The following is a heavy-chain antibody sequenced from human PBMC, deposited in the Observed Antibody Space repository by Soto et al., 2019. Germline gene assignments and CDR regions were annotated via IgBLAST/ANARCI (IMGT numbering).Heavy chain of an antibody. Sequence: QVQLQESGPGLVKPSQTLSLTCTVSGGSISSGDYYWNWIRQHPGKGLEWIGYIYHRGSTKYNPSLKNRFTISVDTSKHQISLQLISLSAAATAVYYCARTDTVANTVVPDYLGQGTLVTVSS. J-gene: IGHJ4*02. CDR2: IYHRGST. CDR1: GGSISSGDYY. D-gene: IGHD2-21*01. V-gene: IGHV4-31*03. CDR3: ARTDTVANTVVPDY.